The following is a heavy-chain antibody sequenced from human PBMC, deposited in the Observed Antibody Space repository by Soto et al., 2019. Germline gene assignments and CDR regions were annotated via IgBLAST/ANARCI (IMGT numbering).Heavy chain of an antibody. J-gene: IGHJ4*02. Sequence: GGSLRLSCSASGFTFSSFSMHWVRQSPGKGLEYVSHMSSDGVRIYYADSVKGRFTISRDNSKNMLYLQMSSLRPDDSAVYYCVKIRGCANYDFFDWGQGTKVT. D-gene: IGHD3-3*01. CDR2: MSSDGVRI. V-gene: IGHV3-64D*06. CDR3: VKIRGCANYDFFD. CDR1: GFTFSSFS.